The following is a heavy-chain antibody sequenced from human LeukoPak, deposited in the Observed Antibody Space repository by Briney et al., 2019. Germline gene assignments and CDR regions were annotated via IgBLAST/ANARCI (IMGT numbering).Heavy chain of an antibody. D-gene: IGHD3-10*01. CDR3: ARVSRMVRGVTPYYFDY. CDR1: GFTFSRHW. J-gene: IGHJ4*02. V-gene: IGHV3-30-3*01. Sequence: GGSLRLSCAASGFTFSRHWMYWVRQAPGKGLEWVAVISYDGSNKYYADSVKGRFTISRDNSKNTLYLQMNSLRAEDTAVYYCARVSRMVRGVTPYYFDYWGQGTLVTVSS. CDR2: ISYDGSNK.